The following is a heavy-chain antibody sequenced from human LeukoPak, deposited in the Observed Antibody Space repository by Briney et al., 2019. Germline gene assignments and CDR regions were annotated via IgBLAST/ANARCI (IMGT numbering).Heavy chain of an antibody. V-gene: IGHV3-9*01. D-gene: IGHD2-2*02. CDR2: ISWNSGSI. J-gene: IGHJ5*02. Sequence: GGSLRLSCAASGFTFDDYAMHWVRQAPGKGLEWVSGISWNSGSIGYADSVKGRFTISRDNAKNSLYLQMNSLRAEDTALYYCARQVPYCSSTGCYRIKTEKRGWFDPWGQGTLVTVSS. CDR1: GFTFDDYA. CDR3: ARQVPYCSSTGCYRIKTEKRGWFDP.